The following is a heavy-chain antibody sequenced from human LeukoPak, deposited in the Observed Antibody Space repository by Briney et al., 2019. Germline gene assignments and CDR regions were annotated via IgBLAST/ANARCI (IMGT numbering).Heavy chain of an antibody. D-gene: IGHD3-3*01. CDR2: ISGSGGST. J-gene: IGHJ4*02. V-gene: IGHV3-23*01. CDR1: GFTFSSYA. CDR3: AKDPGYYDFWSGYPMEVVY. Sequence: PGGSLRLSCAASGFTFSSYAMSWVRQAPRKGLEWVSAISGSGGSTYYADSVKGRFTISRDNSKNTLYLQMNSLRAEDTAVYYCAKDPGYYDFWSGYPMEVVYWGQGTLVTVSS.